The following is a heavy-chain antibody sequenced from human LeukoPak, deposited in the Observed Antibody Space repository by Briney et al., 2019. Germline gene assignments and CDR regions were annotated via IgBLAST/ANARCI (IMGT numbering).Heavy chain of an antibody. V-gene: IGHV1-46*01. D-gene: IGHD3-10*01. Sequence: ASVKVSCKASGYTFTSYHMHWVRQAPGQGLEWMGIINPSGGTTNYAQKFQGRVTITADESTSTAYMELSSLRSEDTAVYYCARMYYYGSGSPYYFDYWGQGTLVTVSS. J-gene: IGHJ4*02. CDR1: GYTFTSYH. CDR2: INPSGGTT. CDR3: ARMYYYGSGSPYYFDY.